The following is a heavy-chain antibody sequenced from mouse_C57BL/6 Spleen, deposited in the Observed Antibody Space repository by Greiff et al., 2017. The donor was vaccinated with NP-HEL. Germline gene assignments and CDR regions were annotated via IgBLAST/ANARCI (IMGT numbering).Heavy chain of an antibody. CDR3: ARRDGYDGAFYAMDY. V-gene: IGHV5-12*01. Sequence: EVQVVESGGGLVQPGGSLKLSCAASGFTFSDYYMYWVRQTPEKRLEWVAYISNGGGSTYYPDTVKGRFTISRDNAKNTLYLQMSRLKSEDTAMYYCARRDGYDGAFYAMDYWGQGTSVTVSS. CDR1: GFTFSDYY. CDR2: ISNGGGST. D-gene: IGHD2-2*01. J-gene: IGHJ4*01.